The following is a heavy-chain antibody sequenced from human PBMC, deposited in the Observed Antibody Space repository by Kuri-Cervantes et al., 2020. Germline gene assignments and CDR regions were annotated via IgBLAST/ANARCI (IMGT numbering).Heavy chain of an antibody. CDR2: ISWNSSSI. D-gene: IGHD1-26*01. J-gene: IGHJ4*02. V-gene: IGHV3-9*01. Sequence: GGSLRLSCAASGFTFDDYAMHWVRQAPGKGLEWVSGISWNSSSIGYADSAKGRFTISRDNSKNTLYLQMNSLRAEDTAVYYCARESVGLDYWGQGTLVTVSS. CDR1: GFTFDDYA. CDR3: ARESVGLDY.